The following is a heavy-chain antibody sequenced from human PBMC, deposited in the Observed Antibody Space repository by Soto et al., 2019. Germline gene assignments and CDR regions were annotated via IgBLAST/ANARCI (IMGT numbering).Heavy chain of an antibody. J-gene: IGHJ6*02. Sequence: VADGYIRDVGGPWSWIQQPPGKGLEWIGYIYHSGSTYYNPSLKSRVTISVDRSKNQFSLKLSSVTAADTAVYYCARGAGWLQNYYYGMDVWGQGTTVT. CDR1: DGYIRDVGGP. CDR2: IYHSGST. V-gene: IGHV4-30-2*01. CDR3: ARGAGWLQNYYYGMDV. D-gene: IGHD5-12*01.